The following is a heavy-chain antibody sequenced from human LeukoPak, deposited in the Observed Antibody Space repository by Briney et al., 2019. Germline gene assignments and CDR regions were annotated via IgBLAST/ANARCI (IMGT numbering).Heavy chain of an antibody. Sequence: PSETLSLTCAVYGGSFSDYYWSWIRQPPGKGLEWIGSIYHSGSTYYNPSLKRRGTISVDTSKNQFSLKLTSVTAADTAVYYCAKSNGYGLVDIWGQGTMVTVSS. CDR1: GGSFSDYY. CDR2: IYHSGST. D-gene: IGHD3-10*01. V-gene: IGHV4-34*01. CDR3: AKSNGYGLVDI. J-gene: IGHJ3*02.